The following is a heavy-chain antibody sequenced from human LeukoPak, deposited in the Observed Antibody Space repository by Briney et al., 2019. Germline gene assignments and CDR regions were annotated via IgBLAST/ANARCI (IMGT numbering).Heavy chain of an antibody. J-gene: IGHJ6*03. Sequence: ASVKVSCKASGYTFTSYGISWVRQAPGQGRERMGWISAYNGNTNYAQKLQGRVTMTTDTSTSTAYMELRSLRSDDTAVYYCARTYGSGSRYYYYYMDVWGKGTTVTVSS. CDR1: GYTFTSYG. CDR2: ISAYNGNT. V-gene: IGHV1-18*01. CDR3: ARTYGSGSRYYYYYMDV. D-gene: IGHD3-10*01.